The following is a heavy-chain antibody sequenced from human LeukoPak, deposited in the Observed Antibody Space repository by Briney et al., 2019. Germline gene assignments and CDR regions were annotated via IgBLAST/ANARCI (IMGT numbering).Heavy chain of an antibody. V-gene: IGHV3-23*01. CDR3: AKDYSIIKPEVGDPLDH. D-gene: IGHD2-21*01. J-gene: IGHJ5*02. CDR2: ISDNGGRT. CDR1: GFTFSGYA. Sequence: PGGSLRLSCAASGFTFSGYAMSWVRQAPGKGLEWVSTISDNGGRTYYANSVKGRFTISSDNSKNTLFLQMDSLRAEDTAIYYCAKDYSIIKPEVGDPLDHWGQGTLVTVSS.